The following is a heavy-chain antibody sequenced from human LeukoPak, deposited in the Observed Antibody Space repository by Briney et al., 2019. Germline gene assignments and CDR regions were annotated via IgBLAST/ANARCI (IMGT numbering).Heavy chain of an antibody. CDR1: GFTFSSYS. J-gene: IGHJ4*02. Sequence: PGGSLRLSCAASGFTFSSYSMNWVRQAPGKGLEWVSAISGSSRYIYYADSVKGRFTISRDNAKNSLYLQMNSLRDEDTAVYYWVRADTKKTAMVDYWGQGTLVAVSS. D-gene: IGHD5-18*01. CDR3: VRADTKKTAMVDY. CDR2: ISGSSRYI. V-gene: IGHV3-21*01.